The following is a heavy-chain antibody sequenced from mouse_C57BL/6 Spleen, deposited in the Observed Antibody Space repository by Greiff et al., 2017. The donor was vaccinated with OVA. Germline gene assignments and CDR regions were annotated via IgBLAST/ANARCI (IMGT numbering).Heavy chain of an antibody. V-gene: IGHV1-39*01. CDR3: ARRITTVVDWYFDV. CDR2: INPNYGTT. Sequence: LVESGPELVKPGASVKISCKASGYSFTDYNMNWVKQSNGKSLEWIGVINPNYGTTSYNQKFKGKATLTVDQSSSTAYMQLNSLTSEDSAVYYCARRITTVVDWYFDVWGTGTTVTVSS. J-gene: IGHJ1*03. CDR1: GYSFTDYN. D-gene: IGHD1-1*01.